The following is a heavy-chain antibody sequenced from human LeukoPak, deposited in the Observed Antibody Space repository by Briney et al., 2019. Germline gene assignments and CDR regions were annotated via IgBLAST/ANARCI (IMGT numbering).Heavy chain of an antibody. V-gene: IGHV3-21*01. CDR3: ARDGAYYYDSSGPPFDY. CDR2: ISSSSSYI. CDR1: GFTFSSYS. D-gene: IGHD3-22*01. Sequence: KTGGSLRLSCAVSGFTFSSYSMNWVRQAPGKGLEWVSSISSSSSYIYYADSVKGRFTISRDNAKNSLYLQMNSLRAEDTAVYYCARDGAYYYDSSGPPFDYWGQGTLVTVSS. J-gene: IGHJ4*02.